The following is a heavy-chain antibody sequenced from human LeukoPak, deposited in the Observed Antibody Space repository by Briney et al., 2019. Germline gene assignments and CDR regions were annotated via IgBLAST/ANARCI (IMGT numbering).Heavy chain of an antibody. J-gene: IGHJ4*02. V-gene: IGHV1-46*01. Sequence: GASVTVSLKSSGYRFSIYHIHWLRQAPGPGTGWMGVIYVSGTTLINAQKFQGRVTITRDTSTGTVYMDLISLRYEDTAVYYCAREPPSAHYFDYWGQGTLVSVSS. CDR3: AREPPSAHYFDY. CDR2: IYVSGTTL. CDR1: GYRFSIYH.